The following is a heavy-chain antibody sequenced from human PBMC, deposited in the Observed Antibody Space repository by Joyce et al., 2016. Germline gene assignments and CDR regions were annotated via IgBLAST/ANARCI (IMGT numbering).Heavy chain of an antibody. D-gene: IGHD4-17*01. CDR2: IDSGGSGGST. CDR3: ARSLAYDYGDYIFNY. J-gene: IGHJ4*02. V-gene: IGHV3-53*01. Sequence: EVQLVESGGGLIQPGGSLRLSCAASGFTVSSNYMSWVRQAPGKGLGWGSIIDSGGSGGSTYYADSVKGRFTISRDNSKNTLYLQMNSLRAEDTAVYYCARSLAYDYGDYIFNYWGQGTLVTVSS. CDR1: GFTVSSNY.